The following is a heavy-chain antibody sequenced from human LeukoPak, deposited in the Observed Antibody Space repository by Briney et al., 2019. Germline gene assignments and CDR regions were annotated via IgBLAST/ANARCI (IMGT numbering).Heavy chain of an antibody. V-gene: IGHV3-15*07. Sequence: GGSLRLSCAASDFTFTNAWMDWVRQAPGKGLEWVGRIGSKIDGGTAYYAAPVKGRFTISRDDSKNTLYLQMNSLKTEDTAMYYCTAPVAGRPHGVDVWGPGTAVSVSS. CDR2: IGSKIDGGTA. J-gene: IGHJ6*02. D-gene: IGHD6-13*01. CDR1: DFTFTNAW. CDR3: TAPVAGRPHGVDV.